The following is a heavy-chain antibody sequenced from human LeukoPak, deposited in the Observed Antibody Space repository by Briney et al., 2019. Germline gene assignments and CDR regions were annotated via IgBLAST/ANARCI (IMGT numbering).Heavy chain of an antibody. V-gene: IGHV3-23*01. CDR3: AKRAVAGIIDAFDI. Sequence: GGSLRLSCDASGFPFSSYGMSWVRQAPGKGLEWVSAVSGDGGRTYYAASVRGRFNISRNKSRDTLYLAMNSLRAGDTAVYYCAKRAVAGIIDAFDIWGQGTMVTVSS. CDR1: GFPFSSYG. D-gene: IGHD6-19*01. CDR2: VSGDGGRT. J-gene: IGHJ3*02.